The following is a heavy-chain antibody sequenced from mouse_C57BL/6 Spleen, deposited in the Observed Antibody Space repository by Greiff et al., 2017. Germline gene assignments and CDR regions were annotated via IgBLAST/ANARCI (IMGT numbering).Heavy chain of an antibody. J-gene: IGHJ4*01. D-gene: IGHD2-2*01. CDR1: GFSFNTYA. CDR3: VRRGYGYGGSYAMDY. V-gene: IGHV10-1*01. Sequence: EVKLVESGGGLVQPKGSLKLSCAASGFSFNTYAMNWVRQAPGKGLEWVASIRSKSNNYATYYADSVKDRFTISRDDSESMLYLQMNNLKTEDTAMYYCVRRGYGYGGSYAMDYWGQGTSVTVSS. CDR2: IRSKSNNYAT.